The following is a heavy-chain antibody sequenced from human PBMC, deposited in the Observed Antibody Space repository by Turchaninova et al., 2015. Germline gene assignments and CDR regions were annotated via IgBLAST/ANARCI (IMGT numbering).Heavy chain of an antibody. J-gene: IGHJ4*02. CDR2: INHSGST. V-gene: IGHV4-34*01. Sequence: QVQLQQWGAGLLKPSEPLSLTCAVYGGSFSGFYWTRSRQPPGKGLEWIGEINHSGSTNYNPSLKSRVTISVDTSKSQFSLKVTSVTAADTAVYYCARGYRLDYWGLGTLVTVSS. CDR1: GGSFSGFY. CDR3: ARGYRLDY.